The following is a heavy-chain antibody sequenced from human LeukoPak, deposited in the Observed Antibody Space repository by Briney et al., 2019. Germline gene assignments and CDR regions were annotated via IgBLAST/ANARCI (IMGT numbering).Heavy chain of an antibody. J-gene: IGHJ4*02. Sequence: ASVKVSCKASGYTFTKYYIHWVRQAPGQGLEWVGIINPNGGSTSYAQKFQGRATVTRDTSTSTVYMELSSLRSEDTAMYYCARSPAYGSGSEFDYWGQGTLVTVSS. CDR3: ARSPAYGSGSEFDY. D-gene: IGHD3-10*01. CDR1: GYTFTKYY. CDR2: INPNGGST. V-gene: IGHV1-46*01.